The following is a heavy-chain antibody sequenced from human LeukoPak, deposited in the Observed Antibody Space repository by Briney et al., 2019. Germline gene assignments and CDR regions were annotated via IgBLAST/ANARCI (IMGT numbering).Heavy chain of an antibody. Sequence: PPGRSLRLSCAASGFTFDDYAMLWVRQAPGKGLEWVSGISWNSGSIGYADSVKGRFTISRDNAKNSLYLQMNSLRAEDTALYYCAKDSKSTVTTVLANWFDPWGQGTLVTVSS. D-gene: IGHD4-17*01. V-gene: IGHV3-9*01. CDR1: GFTFDDYA. CDR2: ISWNSGSI. J-gene: IGHJ5*02. CDR3: AKDSKSTVTTVLANWFDP.